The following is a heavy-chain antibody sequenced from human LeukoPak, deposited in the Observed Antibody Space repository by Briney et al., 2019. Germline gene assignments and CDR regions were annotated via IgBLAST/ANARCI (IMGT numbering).Heavy chain of an antibody. V-gene: IGHV3-7*03. CDR1: GFTFSSYW. Sequence: GGSLRLSCAASGFTFSSYWMNWARQAPGKGLEWVASINHNGNVNYYVDSVKGRFTISRDNAKNSLYLQMSNLRAEDTAVYYCAKSGDYLWDYWGQGTLVTVSS. D-gene: IGHD3-16*01. CDR3: AKSGDYLWDY. J-gene: IGHJ4*02. CDR2: INHNGNVN.